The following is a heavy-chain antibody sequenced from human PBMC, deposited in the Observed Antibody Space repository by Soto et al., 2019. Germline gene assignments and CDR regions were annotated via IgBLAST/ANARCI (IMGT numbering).Heavy chain of an antibody. D-gene: IGHD3-22*01. V-gene: IGHV5-51*01. J-gene: IGHJ4*02. Sequence: GESLKISCKGSGHIFSNYWIGWVRQMPGKGLEWMGIIYPGDSDTRYSPSFQGQVTITVNKSINTAYLQWSRLKASDTAMYYCARQRLWGTSGYYYFENWGQGTLVTVSS. CDR3: ARQRLWGTSGYYYFEN. CDR2: IYPGDSDT. CDR1: GHIFSNYW.